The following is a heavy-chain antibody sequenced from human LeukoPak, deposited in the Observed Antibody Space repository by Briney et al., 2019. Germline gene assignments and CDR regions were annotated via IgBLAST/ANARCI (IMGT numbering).Heavy chain of an antibody. V-gene: IGHV3-21*01. CDR3: ATDPSGNDYH. CDR2: ISSTSSYI. Sequence: GGSLRLSCAASGFTFSTYSMNWVRQAPGKGLEWVSSISSTSSYIYYADPVKGRFTISRDNAKNSVYLHMNSLRAEDTAVYYCATDPSGNDYHWGQGTLVTVSS. CDR1: GFTFSTYS. J-gene: IGHJ4*02. D-gene: IGHD5-12*01.